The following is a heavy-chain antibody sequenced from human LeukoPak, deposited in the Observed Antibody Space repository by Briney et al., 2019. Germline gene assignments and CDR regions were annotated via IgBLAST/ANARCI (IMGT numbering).Heavy chain of an antibody. CDR3: ARGSWITPY. CDR1: GFTFSSYA. Sequence: PGGSLRLSCAASGFTFSSYAMSWVRQAPGKGLEWVSAISGSGGSTYYADSVKGRFTISRDNAKNSLYLQMNSLRAEDTAVYYCARGSWITPYWGQGTLVTVSS. V-gene: IGHV3-23*01. J-gene: IGHJ4*02. D-gene: IGHD5-12*01. CDR2: ISGSGGST.